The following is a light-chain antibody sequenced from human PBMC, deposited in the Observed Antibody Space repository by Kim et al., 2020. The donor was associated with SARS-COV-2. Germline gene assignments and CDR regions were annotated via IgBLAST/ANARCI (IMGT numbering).Light chain of an antibody. CDR1: QSVSSN. CDR3: QLYNNWPPLT. V-gene: IGKV3-15*01. Sequence: EIVMTQSTATLSVSPGERATLSCRASQSVSSNLAWYQQKPGQAPSLLIYGATTRATGNPARFSGSGSGTEFTLTISSLQSEDFAVYYCQLYNNWPPLTFGGGTKVDIK. J-gene: IGKJ4*01. CDR2: GAT.